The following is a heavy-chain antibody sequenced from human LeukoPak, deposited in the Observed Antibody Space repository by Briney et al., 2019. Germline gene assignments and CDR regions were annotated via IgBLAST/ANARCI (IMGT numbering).Heavy chain of an antibody. Sequence: SETLSLTCAVYGGSFSSYYWSWIRQPPGKGLEWIGEINHSGSTNYNPSLKSRVTISVDTSKNQFSLKLRSVTAADTAVYYCARLTGYSSESWFDPWGQGTLVTVSS. CDR1: GGSFSSYY. V-gene: IGHV4-34*01. CDR2: INHSGST. J-gene: IGHJ5*02. CDR3: ARLTGYSSESWFDP. D-gene: IGHD3-9*01.